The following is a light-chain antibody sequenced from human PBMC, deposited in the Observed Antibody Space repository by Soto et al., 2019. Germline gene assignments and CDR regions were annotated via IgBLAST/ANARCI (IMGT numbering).Light chain of an antibody. CDR1: QSVSNNY. Sequence: LLTQSPGTLSLSPGESATLSCRASQSVSNNYLAWYQQKPGQAPRLLIYAASNRATGIQDRFSGSGSGTEFTLTIRRLEPEDFAVYYCKQYGSSGTCGQGTKVDIK. CDR3: KQYGSSGT. V-gene: IGKV3-20*01. J-gene: IGKJ1*01. CDR2: AAS.